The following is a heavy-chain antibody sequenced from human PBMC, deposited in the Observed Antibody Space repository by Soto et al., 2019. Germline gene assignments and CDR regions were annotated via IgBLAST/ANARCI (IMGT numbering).Heavy chain of an antibody. CDR1: GGTFSSYT. D-gene: IGHD6-13*01. Sequence: QVQLVQSGAEVKKPGSSVKVSCKASGGTFSSYTISWVRQAPGQGLEWMGRIIPILGIANYAQKFQGRVTITADKSTSTADMELSSLRSEDTAVYYCARDRIAAAGTNDYWGQGTLVTVSS. J-gene: IGHJ4*02. CDR3: ARDRIAAAGTNDY. CDR2: IIPILGIA. V-gene: IGHV1-69*08.